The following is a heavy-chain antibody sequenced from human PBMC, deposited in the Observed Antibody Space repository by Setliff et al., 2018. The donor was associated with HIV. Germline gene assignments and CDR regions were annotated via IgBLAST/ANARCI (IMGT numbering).Heavy chain of an antibody. V-gene: IGHV1-2*06. Sequence: ASVKVSCKASEFIFTDYQIHWVRQAPGQGLEWMGRFNPNSGVTSSPQKFQGRVTMTRDMSINTAYMELSRLTSDDTAFYYCAREPTGDFWSGYSSRGLDYWGRGTLVTVSS. CDR3: AREPTGDFWSGYSSRGLDY. CDR2: FNPNSGVT. CDR1: EFIFTDYQ. D-gene: IGHD3-3*01. J-gene: IGHJ4*01.